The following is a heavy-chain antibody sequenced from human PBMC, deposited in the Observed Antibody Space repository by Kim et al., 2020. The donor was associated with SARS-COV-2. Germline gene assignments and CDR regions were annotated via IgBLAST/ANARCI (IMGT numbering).Heavy chain of an antibody. J-gene: IGHJ4*02. V-gene: IGHV3-23*01. D-gene: IGHD6-13*01. CDR1: GFTFSSYA. CDR3: EGYQIAAAGNLIFDY. Sequence: GGSLRLSYAASGFTFSSYAMSWVRQAPGKGLEWVSAISGSGGSTYYADSVKGRFTISRDNSKNTLYLQMNSLRAEDTAVYYCEGYQIAAAGNLIFDYWGQGTLVTVSS. CDR2: ISGSGGST.